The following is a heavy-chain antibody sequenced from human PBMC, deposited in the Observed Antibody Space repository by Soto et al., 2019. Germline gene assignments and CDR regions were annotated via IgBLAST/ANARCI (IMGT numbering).Heavy chain of an antibody. CDR1: GYTFNTYY. CDR3: ARGGHIAVVTASFDN. CDR2: IHPSGGGT. J-gene: IGHJ4*02. V-gene: IGHV1-46*02. D-gene: IGHD2-21*02. Sequence: QVQLVQSGAEVRKPGASVKVSCRPSGYTFNTYYLHWLRQAPGQALEWMGVIHPSGGGTTYARKFLVRVTVTRDTSTTTVFMELSSLRSDDTAVYYCARGGHIAVVTASFDNWGQGTLVTVSS.